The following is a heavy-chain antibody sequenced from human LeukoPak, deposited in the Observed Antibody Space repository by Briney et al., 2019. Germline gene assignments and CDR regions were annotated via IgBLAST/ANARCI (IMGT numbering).Heavy chain of an antibody. CDR2: FDPEDGET. V-gene: IGHV1-24*01. CDR1: GGTFSSYA. CDR3: ATSKRYSFLFFDY. Sequence: GASVKVSCKASGGTFSSYAISWVRQAPGKGLEWMGGFDPEDGETIYAQKFQGRVTMTEDTSTDTAYMELSSLRSEDTAVYYCATSKRYSFLFFDYWGQGTLVTVSS. J-gene: IGHJ4*02. D-gene: IGHD5-18*01.